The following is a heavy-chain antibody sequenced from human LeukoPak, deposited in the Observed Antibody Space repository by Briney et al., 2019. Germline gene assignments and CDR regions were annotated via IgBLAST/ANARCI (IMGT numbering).Heavy chain of an antibody. Sequence: GGSLRLSCVASGFTFSSYAMYWVRQAPGKGLEWVAFISYDGRNKYHADSVKGRFSISRDNSKNTLYLQMESLRPEDTAMYYCARDLYSGSYYCDYWGQGTLVTVSS. D-gene: IGHD1-26*01. CDR3: ARDLYSGSYYCDY. V-gene: IGHV3-30*04. J-gene: IGHJ4*02. CDR2: ISYDGRNK. CDR1: GFTFSSYA.